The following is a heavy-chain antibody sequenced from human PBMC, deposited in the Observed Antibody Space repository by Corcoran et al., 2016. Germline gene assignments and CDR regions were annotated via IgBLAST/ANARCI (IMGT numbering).Heavy chain of an antibody. D-gene: IGHD5-12*01. V-gene: IGHV4-34*01. CDR1: GGSFSGYY. CDR2: SNHRGST. CDR3: ARGRGGGFAHFYCYYGMDV. Sequence: QVQLQQWGAGQLKPSETLSLTCAVYGGSFSGYYWSWICQPPGKGLEWIGESNHRGSTNHNQSPKSQVTISVDTSKNQFSLKLSPVTAADTAVYYCARGRGGGFAHFYCYYGMDVWGQGTTVTVSS. J-gene: IGHJ6*02.